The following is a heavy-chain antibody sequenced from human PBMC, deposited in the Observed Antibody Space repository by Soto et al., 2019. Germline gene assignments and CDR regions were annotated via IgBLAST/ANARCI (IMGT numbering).Heavy chain of an antibody. Sequence: PGESLKISWKGSGYTFSSYWIGWVRQMPGKGLEWMGIIYPADSDTIYSPSFQGQVTISADKSITTACLQWSSLKASDTAMYYCARQLAVACSYYDHRMLHCGQTPPATDP. CDR2: IYPADSDT. D-gene: IGHD6-19*01. V-gene: IGHV5-51*01. CDR3: ARQLAVACSYYDHRMLHCGQTPPATDP. CDR1: GYTFSSYW. J-gene: IGHJ5*02.